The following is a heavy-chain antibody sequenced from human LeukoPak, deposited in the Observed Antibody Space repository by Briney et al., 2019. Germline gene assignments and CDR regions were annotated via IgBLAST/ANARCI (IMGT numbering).Heavy chain of an antibody. CDR1: GYSFTSNY. J-gene: IGHJ4*02. CDR2: IYPRDGST. Sequence: ASVKVSCKASGYSFTSNYIHWVRQAPGQGLEWMGMIYPRDGSTSYAQKFQGRVTVTRDTSTSTVHMELGGLRSEDTAVYYCARDQEAFDYWGQGTLVTVSS. CDR3: ARDQEAFDY. V-gene: IGHV1-46*01.